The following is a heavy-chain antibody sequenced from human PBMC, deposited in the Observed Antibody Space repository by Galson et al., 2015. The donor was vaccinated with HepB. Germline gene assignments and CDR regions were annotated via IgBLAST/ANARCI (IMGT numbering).Heavy chain of an antibody. CDR3: ARATRDILTDFAPAVDY. D-gene: IGHD3-9*01. CDR1: GFTFSTYS. Sequence: SLRLSCAASGFTFSTYSMTWVRRAPGKGLEWVSSIRSSSSNIYYADSVKGRFTISRDNAKNSLYLQMNSLRAEDTAVYYRARATRDILTDFAPAVDYWGQGALVTVSS. V-gene: IGHV3-21*01. J-gene: IGHJ4*02. CDR2: IRSSSSNI.